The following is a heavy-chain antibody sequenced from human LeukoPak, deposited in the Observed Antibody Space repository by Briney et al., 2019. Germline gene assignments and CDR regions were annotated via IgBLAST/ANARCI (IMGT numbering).Heavy chain of an antibody. CDR3: ARDLSPMYYNYSSGYIPGDY. Sequence: GASVKVSCKASGYTFTSYYMHWVRQAPRQGLEWMGIINPSGGSTSYAQKFQGRVTMTRDTSTSTVYMELSSLRSEDTAVYYCARDLSPMYYNYSSGYIPGDYWGQGTLVTVSS. V-gene: IGHV1-46*01. J-gene: IGHJ4*02. CDR1: GYTFTSYY. CDR2: INPSGGST. D-gene: IGHD3-22*01.